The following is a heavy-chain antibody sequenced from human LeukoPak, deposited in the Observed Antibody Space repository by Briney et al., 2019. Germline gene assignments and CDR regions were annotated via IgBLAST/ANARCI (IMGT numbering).Heavy chain of an antibody. J-gene: IGHJ4*02. D-gene: IGHD6-25*01. CDR1: GFTVTYSY. V-gene: IGHV3-53*01. CDR2: VYSDGKT. Sequence: GGSLRLSCAASGFTVTYSYMNWVRQAPGKGLEWVSVVYSDGKTYYADSVKGRFTISRDNSKNTVYLQMNSLRDEDTAVYYCMRGRLSFDHWGQGTLVTVSS. CDR3: MRGRLSFDH.